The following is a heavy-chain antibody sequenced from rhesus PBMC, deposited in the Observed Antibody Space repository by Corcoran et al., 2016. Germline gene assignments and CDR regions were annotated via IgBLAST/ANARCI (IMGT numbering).Heavy chain of an antibody. V-gene: IGHV5-2*01. CDR2: IYPDNSDT. CDR3: VRGKTAGHFDF. Sequence: EVQLVQSGAEVKRPGASLRISCQTSGYIFISYWIGWVRQMPGKGPEWMGMIYPDNSDTYYSPSFQGQVTILVDKSINTAYLQWSTLKASDSATYYCVRGKTAGHFDFWGQGVPVTVSS. CDR1: GYIFISYW. J-gene: IGHJ4*01. D-gene: IGHD1-1*01.